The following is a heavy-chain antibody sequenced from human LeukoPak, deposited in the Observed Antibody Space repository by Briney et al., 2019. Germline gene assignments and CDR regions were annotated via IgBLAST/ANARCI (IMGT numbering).Heavy chain of an antibody. V-gene: IGHV3-7*01. CDR3: ARVVPYSGSHWGLDY. CDR2: IKQDESEK. CDR1: GFTFSSYG. Sequence: GGSLRLSCAASGFTFSSYGMHWVRQAPGKGLEWVANIKQDESEKYYVDSVKGRFTISRDNAKNSLYLQMSSLRAEDTAVYYCARVVPYSGSHWGLDYWGQGTLVTVSS. D-gene: IGHD1-26*01. J-gene: IGHJ4*02.